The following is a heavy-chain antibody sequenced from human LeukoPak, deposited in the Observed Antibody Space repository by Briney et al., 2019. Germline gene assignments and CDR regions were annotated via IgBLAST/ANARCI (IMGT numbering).Heavy chain of an antibody. D-gene: IGHD1-26*01. CDR3: ARGFEGGAIDY. V-gene: IGHV4-59*01. J-gene: IGHJ4*02. CDR2: IYYSGST. CDR1: GGSISSYY. Sequence: SETLSLTCTVSGGSISSYYWSWIRQPPGKGLGWIGYIYYSGSTNYNPSLKSRVTISVDTSKNQFSLKLSSVTAADTAVYYCARGFEGGAIDYWGQGTLVTVSS.